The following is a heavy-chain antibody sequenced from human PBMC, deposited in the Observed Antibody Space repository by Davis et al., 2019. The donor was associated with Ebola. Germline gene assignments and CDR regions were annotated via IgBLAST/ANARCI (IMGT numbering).Heavy chain of an antibody. D-gene: IGHD3-10*01. CDR3: ARGITMVRGYDWFDP. V-gene: IGHV1-69*13. CDR2: IIPIFGTA. Sequence: SVKVSCKASGGTFSSYAISWVRQAPGQGLEWMGGIIPIFGTANYAQKFQGRVTITADESTSTVYMELRSLRSDDTAVYYCARGITMVRGYDWFDPWGQGTLVTVSS. CDR1: GGTFSSYA. J-gene: IGHJ5*02.